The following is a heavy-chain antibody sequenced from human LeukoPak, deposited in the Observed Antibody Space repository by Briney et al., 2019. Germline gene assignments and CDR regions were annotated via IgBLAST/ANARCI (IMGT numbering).Heavy chain of an antibody. D-gene: IGHD2-21*01. CDR3: VKDCGGSRDH. CDR1: GDSISSSGYY. V-gene: IGHV4-39*07. J-gene: IGHJ4*02. CDR2: IHHSGNT. Sequence: SETLSLTCSLSGDSISSSGYYCDWIRQPPGKGLEWIGSIHHSGNTNYNPSLKSRVTISADMSKNQFSLKVNSVTAADAAVYFCVKDCGGSRDHRGQGTLVTVSS.